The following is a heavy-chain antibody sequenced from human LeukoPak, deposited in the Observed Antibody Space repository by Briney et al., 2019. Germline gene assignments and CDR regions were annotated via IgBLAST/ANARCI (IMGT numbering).Heavy chain of an antibody. Sequence: ASVNVSCKASGYAFTNYGITWVRQAPGPGLEWLGWISTFNGNTNYAQKLQDRVTMTTDTSTSTAYLELRSLRSDDTAVYYCARRHLIGNGYFDHWGQGTLVTVSS. J-gene: IGHJ4*02. V-gene: IGHV1-18*01. CDR3: ARRHLIGNGYFDH. CDR1: GYAFTNYG. CDR2: ISTFNGNT. D-gene: IGHD4-23*01.